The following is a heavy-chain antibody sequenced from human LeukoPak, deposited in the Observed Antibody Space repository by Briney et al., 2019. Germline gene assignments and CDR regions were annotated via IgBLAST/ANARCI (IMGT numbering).Heavy chain of an antibody. CDR2: ISSSSSYI. J-gene: IGHJ5*02. CDR1: GFTFSSYS. CDR3: ARDLFGEVTNWFDP. V-gene: IGHV3-21*01. D-gene: IGHD3-10*02. Sequence: GGSLRLSCAASGFTFSSYSMNWVRQAPGKGLEWVSSISSSSSYIYYADSVKGRFTISRDNAKNSLYLQMNSLRAEDTAVYYCARDLFGEVTNWFDPWGQGTLVTVSS.